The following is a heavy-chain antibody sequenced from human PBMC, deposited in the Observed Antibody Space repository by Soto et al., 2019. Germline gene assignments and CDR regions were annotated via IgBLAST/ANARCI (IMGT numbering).Heavy chain of an antibody. CDR3: AREKGTGYYYGMDV. Sequence: SETLSLTCTVSGGSISSYYWSWIRQPPGKGLEWIGYIYYSGSTNYNPSLKSRVTISVDTSKNQFSLKLSSVTAADTAAYYCAREKGTGYYYGMDVWGQGTTVTVSS. CDR1: GGSISSYY. CDR2: IYYSGST. J-gene: IGHJ6*02. V-gene: IGHV4-59*01. D-gene: IGHD1-1*01.